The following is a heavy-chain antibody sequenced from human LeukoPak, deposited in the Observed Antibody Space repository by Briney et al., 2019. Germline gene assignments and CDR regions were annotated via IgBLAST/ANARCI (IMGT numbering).Heavy chain of an antibody. CDR3: ARGTTWGEPTTFDY. D-gene: IGHD1-7*01. V-gene: IGHV1-2*02. J-gene: IGHJ4*02. Sequence: WASVKVSCKASGYTFTRYYMHWVRQAPGQGLEWMGWINPNSGGTNYAQKFQGRVTMTRDTSISTAYMELSRLRSDDTAVYYCARGTTWGEPTTFDYWGQGTLVTVSS. CDR2: INPNSGGT. CDR1: GYTFTRYY.